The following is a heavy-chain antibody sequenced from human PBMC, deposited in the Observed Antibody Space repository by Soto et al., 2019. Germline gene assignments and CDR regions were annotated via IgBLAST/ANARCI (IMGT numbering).Heavy chain of an antibody. Sequence: PGGSLRLSCAASGFTFSTYAMHWLRQAPGKGLEGVTIISYDGSNKYYADSVKGRFTISRDNSKNTLYLQMNSLRAEDTAVYYCARSLYSSTWYYFDLWGQGTLVTVS. J-gene: IGHJ4*02. CDR1: GFTFSTYA. CDR3: ARSLYSSTWYYFDL. CDR2: ISYDGSNK. D-gene: IGHD6-13*01. V-gene: IGHV3-30-3*01.